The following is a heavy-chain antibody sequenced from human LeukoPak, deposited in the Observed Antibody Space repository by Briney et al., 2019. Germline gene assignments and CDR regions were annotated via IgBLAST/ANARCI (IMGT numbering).Heavy chain of an antibody. D-gene: IGHD3-3*01. Sequence: PSETLSLTCTVSGGSISSYYWSWLRQPAGKGLEWIGRIYTSGSTNYNPSLKSRVTMSVDTSKNQFSLKLSSVTAADTAVYYCARDVRFLEWLLGGYHYYYMDVWGKGTTVTVSS. CDR3: ARDVRFLEWLLGGYHYYYMDV. CDR1: GGSISSYY. CDR2: IYTSGST. V-gene: IGHV4-4*07. J-gene: IGHJ6*03.